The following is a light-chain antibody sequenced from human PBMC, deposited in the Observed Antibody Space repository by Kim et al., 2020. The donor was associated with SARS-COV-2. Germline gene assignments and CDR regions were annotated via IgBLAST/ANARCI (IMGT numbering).Light chain of an antibody. Sequence: LSRGERATLSCRACQRVRICYLAWYEQKPGHAPSLLSYGAYSRATRIPVKFSGSGSGTDFPLTISRLEPVGCAVFYCQQYGSSNTCGREKKLDIK. V-gene: IGKV3-20*01. CDR2: GAY. CDR1: QRVRICY. CDR3: QQYGSSNT. J-gene: IGKJ2*01.